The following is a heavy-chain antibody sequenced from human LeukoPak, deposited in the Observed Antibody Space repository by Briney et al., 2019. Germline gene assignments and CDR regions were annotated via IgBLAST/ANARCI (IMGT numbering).Heavy chain of an antibody. V-gene: IGHV4-61*01. CDR2: IYYSGST. J-gene: IGHJ3*02. CDR1: GYSISSGYY. CDR3: ARDYLQDAFDI. D-gene: IGHD2-21*01. Sequence: SETLSLTCSVSGYSISSGYYWGWIRQAPGKGLEWIGYIYYSGSTNYNPSLKSRVTISVDTSKNQFSLKLSSVTAADTAVYYCARDYLQDAFDIWGQGTMVTVSS.